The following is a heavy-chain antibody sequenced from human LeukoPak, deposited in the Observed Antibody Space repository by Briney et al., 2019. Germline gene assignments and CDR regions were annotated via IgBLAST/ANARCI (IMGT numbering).Heavy chain of an antibody. D-gene: IGHD2/OR15-2a*01. Sequence: SETLSLTCTVSGGSISTYYWSWIRQPPGKPLEWIGSISYTGSTDHNPSLRSRLTISVDTSNKQFSLKLSSVTAADTAVYYCARGSSNTWGLWFDPWGQGTLVTVSS. V-gene: IGHV4-59*01. CDR2: ISYTGST. CDR1: GGSISTYY. J-gene: IGHJ5*02. CDR3: ARGSSNTWGLWFDP.